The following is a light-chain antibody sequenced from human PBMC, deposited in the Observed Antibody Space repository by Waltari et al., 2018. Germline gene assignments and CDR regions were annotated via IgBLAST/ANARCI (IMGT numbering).Light chain of an antibody. V-gene: IGLV1-44*01. J-gene: IGLJ3*02. CDR3: ASWDDSPNGRWV. CDR2: GNE. CDR1: YSNVGNNV. Sequence: QSVLTQPPSASGTPGQRVTISCSGTYSNVGNNVVNWYQQLPGTVPKLLIYGNEQRPSGVPDRFSGSKSGTSASLAISGLRSEDEADYCCASWDDSPNGRWVFGGGTKVTVL.